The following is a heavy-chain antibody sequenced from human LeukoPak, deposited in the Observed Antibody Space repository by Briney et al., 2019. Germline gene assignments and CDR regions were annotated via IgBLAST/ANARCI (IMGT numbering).Heavy chain of an antibody. CDR3: AKEGALVPAAMYPFDY. CDR2: ISSDGSNK. V-gene: IGHV3-30-3*01. J-gene: IGHJ4*02. D-gene: IGHD2-2*01. Sequence: PGRSLRLSCAASGFTFSTYILHWLRQAPGKGLEWVAVISSDGSNKYYADSVKGRFTISRDNSKNTLYLQMNSLRAEDTAVYYCAKEGALVPAAMYPFDYWGQGTLVTVSS. CDR1: GFTFSTYI.